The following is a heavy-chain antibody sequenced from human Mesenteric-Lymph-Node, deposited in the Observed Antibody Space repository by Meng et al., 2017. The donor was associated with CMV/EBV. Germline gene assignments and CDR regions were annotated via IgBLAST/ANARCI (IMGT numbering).Heavy chain of an antibody. CDR2: IYYSGTT. CDR1: GASISNYY. CDR3: ARGHWFDP. V-gene: IGHV4-59*01. Sequence: GSLRLSCTVSGASISNYYWTWIRQPPGKGPEWIGYIYYSGTTNYNPSLKSRVTISVDTSKNQFSLRLTSVTAADTAVYYCARGHWFDPWGQGTLVTVSS. J-gene: IGHJ5*02.